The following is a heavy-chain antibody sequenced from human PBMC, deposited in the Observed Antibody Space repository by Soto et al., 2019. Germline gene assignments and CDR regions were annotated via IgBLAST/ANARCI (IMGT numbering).Heavy chain of an antibody. Sequence: ASLKVSCKAAGYTFTNYYIHWVRQAPGQGLEWMGVINPSGGNTTYAQKFQGRVTMTEDTSTDTAYMELSSLRSEDTAVYYCATGGKWELKAFDIWGQGTMVTVSS. CDR3: ATGGKWELKAFDI. V-gene: IGHV1-46*01. CDR1: GYTFTNYY. D-gene: IGHD1-26*01. J-gene: IGHJ3*02. CDR2: INPSGGNT.